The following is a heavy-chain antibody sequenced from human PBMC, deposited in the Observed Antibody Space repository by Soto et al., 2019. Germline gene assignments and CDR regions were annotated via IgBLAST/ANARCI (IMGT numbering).Heavy chain of an antibody. J-gene: IGHJ4*02. CDR3: ARANYYDSSGYDY. Sequence: KPSETLSLTCTVSGGSISSSSYYWGWIRQPPGKGLEWIGSIYYSGSTYYNPSLKSRVTISVDTSKNQFSLKLSSVTAADTAVYYCARANYYDSSGYDYWGQGTLVTVSS. CDR2: IYYSGST. CDR1: GGSISSSSYY. D-gene: IGHD3-22*01. V-gene: IGHV4-39*01.